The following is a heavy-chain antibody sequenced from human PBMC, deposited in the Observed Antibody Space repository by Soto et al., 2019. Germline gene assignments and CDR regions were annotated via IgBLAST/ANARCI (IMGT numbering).Heavy chain of an antibody. CDR2: IDYSGST. V-gene: IGHV4-39*01. D-gene: IGHD5-12*01. CDR1: GGSISSSSYY. J-gene: IGHJ4*02. CDR3: ARLSIMSTITGLDY. Sequence: QLQLQESGPGLVKPSETLSLTCTVSGGSISSSSYYWGWIRQPPGKGLEWIGSIDYSGSTYYNPSLRSRVTISVDTSKNKFSLKLSSVTAAETAVYYCARLSIMSTITGLDYWGQGTLVTVSS.